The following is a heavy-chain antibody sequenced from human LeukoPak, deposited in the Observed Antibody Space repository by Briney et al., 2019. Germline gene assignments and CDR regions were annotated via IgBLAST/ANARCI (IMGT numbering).Heavy chain of an antibody. J-gene: IGHJ4*02. V-gene: IGHV3-23*01. Sequence: GGSLRLSCAASGFTFSAYALTWVRQAPGKGLEWVSTIGYSGADTYYADSVEGRFTISKDNSKNTLYLQMNSLRAEDTAAYYCAKNSATTVTSVVYWGQGTLVTVSS. CDR2: IGYSGADT. D-gene: IGHD4-17*01. CDR1: GFTFSAYA. CDR3: AKNSATTVTSVVY.